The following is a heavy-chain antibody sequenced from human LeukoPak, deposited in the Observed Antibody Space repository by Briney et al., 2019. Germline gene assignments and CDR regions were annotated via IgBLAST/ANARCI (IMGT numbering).Heavy chain of an antibody. D-gene: IGHD6-19*01. CDR2: IFYSGNT. CDR3: ALKAVAATDAFDI. J-gene: IGHJ3*02. V-gene: IGHV4-59*12. CDR1: GGSMTGYY. Sequence: SETLSLTCTVSGGSMTGYYWSWIRQPPGKGLEWIGYIFYSGNTDYNPSLKSRVTVSVDTSKNQFSLKLSSVTAADTAVYYCALKAVAATDAFDIWGQGTMVTVSS.